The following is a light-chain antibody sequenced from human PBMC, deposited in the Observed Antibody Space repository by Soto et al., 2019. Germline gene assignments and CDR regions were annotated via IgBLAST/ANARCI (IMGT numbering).Light chain of an antibody. CDR1: QGISNY. Sequence: DIQMTQSPSSLSASVVDRVTMTGRASQGISNYLAWYQQKPGKVPNLLIYGASTLKSGVPSRFSGSGSGRDFSLTINSLQPEDAATYYCQQYNSAPLTFGQGKRL. CDR3: QQYNSAPLT. CDR2: GAS. J-gene: IGKJ5*01. V-gene: IGKV1-27*01.